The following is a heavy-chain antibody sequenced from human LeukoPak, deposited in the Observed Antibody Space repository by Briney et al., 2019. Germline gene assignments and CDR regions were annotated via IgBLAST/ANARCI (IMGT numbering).Heavy chain of an antibody. CDR3: ASGSNYYDSSGYFDY. CDR2: INPNSGGT. V-gene: IGHV1-2*02. J-gene: IGHJ4*02. CDR1: GYTFAGYY. Sequence: ASVKVSCKASGYTFAGYYMHWVRQAPGQGLEWMGWINPNSGGTNYAQKFQGRVTMTRDTSISTAYMELSRLRSDDTAVYYCASGSNYYDSSGYFDYWGQGTLVTVSS. D-gene: IGHD3-22*01.